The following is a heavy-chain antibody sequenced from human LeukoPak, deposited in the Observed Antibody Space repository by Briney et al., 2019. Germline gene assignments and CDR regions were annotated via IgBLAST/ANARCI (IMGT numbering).Heavy chain of an antibody. CDR3: ARDGFSNPLGY. Sequence: GGSLRLSCTASGFTFTSYGMNWVRQAPGKGLEWVANIKQDGSEKYYVDSVKGRFTISRDNAKNSLYLQMNSLRAEDTAVYYCARDGFSNPLGYWGQGALVTVSS. V-gene: IGHV3-7*05. J-gene: IGHJ4*02. CDR2: IKQDGSEK. D-gene: IGHD4-11*01. CDR1: GFTFTSYG.